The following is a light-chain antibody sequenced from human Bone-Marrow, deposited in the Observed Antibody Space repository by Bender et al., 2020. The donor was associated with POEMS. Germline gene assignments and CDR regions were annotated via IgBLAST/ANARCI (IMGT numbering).Light chain of an antibody. CDR1: SADVGGYQY. J-gene: IGLJ2*01. Sequence: QSALTQPASVSGSPGQSITISCTGTSADVGGYQYVSWYQQHPGQGPKLIIYEVSDRPSGISNRFSGSKSGNTASLTISGLQAEDEADYYCSSYTGSSTLVFGGGTKLTVL. CDR2: EVS. CDR3: SSYTGSSTLV. V-gene: IGLV2-14*01.